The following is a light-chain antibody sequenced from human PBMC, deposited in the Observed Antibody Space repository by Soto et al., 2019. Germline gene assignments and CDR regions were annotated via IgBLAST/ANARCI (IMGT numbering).Light chain of an antibody. CDR2: VNSDGSH. V-gene: IGLV4-69*01. J-gene: IGLJ7*01. Sequence: QSVLTQSPSASASLGASVKLTCTLSSGHSSNAIAWHQQKPEKGPRYLMNVNSDGSHIKGDGIPDRFSGSSSGAERYLTISSLQSEDEADYYCQTWGTGIPVVFGGGTQQTVL. CDR1: SGHSSNA. CDR3: QTWGTGIPVV.